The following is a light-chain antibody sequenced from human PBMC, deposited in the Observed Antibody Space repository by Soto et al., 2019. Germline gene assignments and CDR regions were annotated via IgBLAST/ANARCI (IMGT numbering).Light chain of an antibody. CDR1: QSISNY. CDR3: QQSYSTPWT. CDR2: DAS. J-gene: IGKJ1*01. Sequence: DIQMTQSPSSLSASVGDRVTITCRASQSISNYLNWYQQKPGNAPKLLIFDASSLQSGVPSRLSGSGSGTDFVLTITSLQPEDFATYYCQQSYSTPWTFGQGTKVEIK. V-gene: IGKV1-39*01.